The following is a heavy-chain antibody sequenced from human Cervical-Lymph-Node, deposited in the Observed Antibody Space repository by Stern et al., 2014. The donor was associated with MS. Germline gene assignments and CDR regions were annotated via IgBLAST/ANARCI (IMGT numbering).Heavy chain of an antibody. CDR1: GFIFSSYA. D-gene: IGHD2-15*01. CDR3: ARDTCRGGGCYFRY. V-gene: IGHV3-30-3*01. J-gene: IGHJ4*02. CDR2: LSNEGSKQ. Sequence: QVQLVESGGGVVQPGRSLRLSCAASGFIFSSYAMHWVRQAPGKGLDWVAFLSNEGSKQFYADSVKGRFTISRDHSNNTLYLQMNSLRPEDTAVYYCARDTCRGGGCYFRYWGQGSLITVSS.